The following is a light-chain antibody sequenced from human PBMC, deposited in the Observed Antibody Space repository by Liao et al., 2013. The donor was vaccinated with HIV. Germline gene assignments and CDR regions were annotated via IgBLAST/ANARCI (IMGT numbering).Light chain of an antibody. CDR1: KLGHKY. J-gene: IGLJ2*01. CDR2: QND. V-gene: IGLV3-1*01. CDR3: QAWDRNTAI. Sequence: SYELTQPPSVSVSPGQTASITCSGDKLGHKYTSWYQQKPGQSPVVVIYQNDKRPSGIPERISGSNSGNTATLTISGTQAMDEADYYCQAWDRNTAIFGGGTKLTVL.